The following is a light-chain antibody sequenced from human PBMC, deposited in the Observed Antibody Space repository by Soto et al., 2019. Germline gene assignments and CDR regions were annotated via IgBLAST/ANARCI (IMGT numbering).Light chain of an antibody. CDR3: CSYAGSYSSG. CDR2: DVS. J-gene: IGLJ1*01. Sequence: QSVLTQPRSVSGSPGQSVTISCTGTSSDVGGYNYVSWYQQHPGKAPKLMIYDVSKRPSGVPDRFSGSKSGNTASLTISGLQAEDEADYYCCSYAGSYSSGFGSGTNVTV. V-gene: IGLV2-11*01. CDR1: SSDVGGYNY.